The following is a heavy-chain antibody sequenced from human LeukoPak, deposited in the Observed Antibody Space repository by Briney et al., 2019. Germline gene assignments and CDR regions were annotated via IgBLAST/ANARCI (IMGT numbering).Heavy chain of an antibody. CDR2: FFLKGST. CDR3: ARDFRGGYDFWSGYYTPYYFDY. J-gene: IGHJ4*02. D-gene: IGHD3-3*01. V-gene: IGHV4-38-2*02. CDR1: GYSITSAYY. Sequence: SETLSLTCTVSGYSITSAYYWGWIRQPPGKGLEWIGSFFLKGSTYYNPSLKSRVTISVDTSKNHFSLKLSSVTAADTAVYYCARDFRGGYDFWSGYYTPYYFDYWGQGTLVTVSP.